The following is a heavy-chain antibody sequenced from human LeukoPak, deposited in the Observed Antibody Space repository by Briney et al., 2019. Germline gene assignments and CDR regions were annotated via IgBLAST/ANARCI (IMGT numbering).Heavy chain of an antibody. D-gene: IGHD2-21*01. CDR3: ARDAYFAL. CDR1: GFTFSTYW. CDR2: IKQDGSEK. V-gene: IGHV3-7*04. J-gene: IGHJ2*01. Sequence: GGSLRLSCAASGFTFSTYWMSWVRQAPGKGLEWVANIKQDGSEKYYMDSVKGRLTISRDNAKNSLYLQMNSLRAEDTAMYYCARDAYFALWGRGTLVTVSS.